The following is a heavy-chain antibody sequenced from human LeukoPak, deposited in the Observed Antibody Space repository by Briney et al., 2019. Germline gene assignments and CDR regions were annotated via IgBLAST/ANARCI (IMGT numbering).Heavy chain of an antibody. CDR3: ARHRWMEVYGSGSYYVDY. CDR2: IYHSRST. CDR1: GGSISTSSYY. D-gene: IGHD3-10*01. Sequence: PSETLSLTCTVSGGSISTSSYYWGWIRQPPGKGLEWIRSIYHSRSTYYNAPLKSRATISADTPKNQFSLKLSSVTAADTAVYYCARHRWMEVYGSGSYYVDYWGQGTLVTVSS. J-gene: IGHJ4*02. V-gene: IGHV4-39*01.